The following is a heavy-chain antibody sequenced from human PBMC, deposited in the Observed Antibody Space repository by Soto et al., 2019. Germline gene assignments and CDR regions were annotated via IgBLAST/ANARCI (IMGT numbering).Heavy chain of an antibody. CDR2: IYWDDDK. Sequence: SGPTLVNPTQPLTLTCTFSGFSLSTSGVGVGWVRQPPGKALEWLALIYWDDDKRYSPSLKSRLTITKDTSKNQVVLTMTNMDPVDTATYYCAHSNPYYYDRSGYYIGTPFDYWGQGTLLTVSS. CDR1: GFSLSTSGVG. J-gene: IGHJ4*02. CDR3: AHSNPYYYDRSGYYIGTPFDY. V-gene: IGHV2-5*02. D-gene: IGHD3-22*01.